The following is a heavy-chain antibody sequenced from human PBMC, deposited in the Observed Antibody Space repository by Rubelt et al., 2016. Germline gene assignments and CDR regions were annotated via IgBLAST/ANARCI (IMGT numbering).Heavy chain of an antibody. Sequence: QVQLVQSGAEVKKPGASVKVSCKASGYTFTSYGISWVRQAPGQGLEWMGWISAYNGNTNDAQKLLGRVTMTTDTSTGTAYMELRGLRSDDTAVYYCARRDGYNWDDAFDIWGQGTMVTVSS. CDR2: ISAYNGNT. V-gene: IGHV1-18*01. CDR3: ARRDGYNWDDAFDI. J-gene: IGHJ3*02. D-gene: IGHD5-24*01. CDR1: GYTFTSYG.